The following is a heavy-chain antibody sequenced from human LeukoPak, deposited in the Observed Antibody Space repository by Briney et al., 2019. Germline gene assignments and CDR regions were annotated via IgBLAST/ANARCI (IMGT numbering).Heavy chain of an antibody. D-gene: IGHD3-22*01. J-gene: IGHJ4*02. Sequence: ASVKVSCKASGDTFSNYAISWVRQAPGRGLEWMGRIIPILDITNYAQKFQGRVTITADKSTTSAYMELRSLRSEDTAVYFCARETILVAGQIDFWGQGTLVTVSS. CDR3: ARETILVAGQIDF. CDR1: GDTFSNYA. CDR2: IIPILDIT. V-gene: IGHV1-69*04.